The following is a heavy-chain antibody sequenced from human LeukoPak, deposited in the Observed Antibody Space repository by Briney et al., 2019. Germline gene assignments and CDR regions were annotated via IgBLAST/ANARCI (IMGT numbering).Heavy chain of an antibody. J-gene: IGHJ5*02. Sequence: PGGSLRLSCAASGFTFSSYEMNWVRQAPGKGLEWVSYISSSGSNIYYADSVKGRFTISRDNAKNSLYPQMNSLRVEDTAVYYCARENDILTGYARNWFDPWGQGTLVTVSS. V-gene: IGHV3-48*03. CDR3: ARENDILTGYARNWFDP. CDR1: GFTFSSYE. CDR2: ISSSGSNI. D-gene: IGHD3-9*01.